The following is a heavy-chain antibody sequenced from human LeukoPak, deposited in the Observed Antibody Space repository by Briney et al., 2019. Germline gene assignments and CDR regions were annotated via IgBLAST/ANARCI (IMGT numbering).Heavy chain of an antibody. D-gene: IGHD5-12*01. Sequence: SETLSLTCTVSGGSMSNHYWSWIRQPPGKGLEWIGYIYYSGSTKYSPSLKSRVTISVDTSKNQFSLKLSSVTAADTAVYYCARHPKSGYSGYESDYWGQGTLVTVSS. V-gene: IGHV4-59*08. CDR1: GGSMSNHY. CDR3: ARHPKSGYSGYESDY. CDR2: IYYSGST. J-gene: IGHJ4*02.